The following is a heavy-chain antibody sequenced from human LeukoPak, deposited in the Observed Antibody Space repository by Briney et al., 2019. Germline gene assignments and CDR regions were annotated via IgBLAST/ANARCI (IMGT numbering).Heavy chain of an antibody. D-gene: IGHD6-19*01. CDR3: ARAIAVAGPSIRWAEYFQH. CDR1: GYTFTSYD. V-gene: IGHV1-8*01. J-gene: IGHJ1*01. CDR2: MNPNSGIT. Sequence: ASVKVSCKASGYTFTSYDINWVRQATGQGLEWMGWMNPNSGITGYAQKFQGRVTMTRNTSISTAYMELSSLRSEDTAVYYCARAIAVAGPSIRWAEYFQHWGQGTLVTVSS.